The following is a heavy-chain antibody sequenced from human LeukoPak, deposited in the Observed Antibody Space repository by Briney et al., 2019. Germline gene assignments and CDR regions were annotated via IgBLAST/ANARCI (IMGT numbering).Heavy chain of an antibody. CDR3: ARVARGTYFDY. CDR2: TNADGSST. V-gene: IGHV3-74*01. CDR1: GFTFSSHW. J-gene: IGHJ4*02. D-gene: IGHD3-10*01. Sequence: PGGSLRLSCAASGFTFSSHWMHWVRQAPGKGLVWVSRTNADGSSTIYADSVKGRFTISRDNAKNTLYLHVNSLRAEDTAVYYCARVARGTYFDYWGQGTLVTVSS.